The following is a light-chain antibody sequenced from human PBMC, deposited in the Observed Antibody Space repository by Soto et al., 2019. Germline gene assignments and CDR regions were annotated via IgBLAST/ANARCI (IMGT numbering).Light chain of an antibody. CDR3: QQYNNWHPYT. CDR2: GAS. V-gene: IGKV3-15*01. Sequence: EIVMTQSPATLSVSPGERATLSCRASQSVSSNLAWYQQKPGQAPRLLIYGASTRATGIPARFSGSGSGTEFTLTISSLQSEDFEVYYCQQYNNWHPYTFGQGTKLEIK. CDR1: QSVSSN. J-gene: IGKJ2*01.